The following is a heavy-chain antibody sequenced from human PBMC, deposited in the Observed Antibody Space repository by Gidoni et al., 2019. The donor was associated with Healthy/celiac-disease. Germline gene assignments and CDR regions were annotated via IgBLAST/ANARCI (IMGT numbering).Heavy chain of an antibody. D-gene: IGHD1-26*01. J-gene: IGHJ5*02. CDR3: ARGAATGGAGKGKWELVP. CDR2: INHSGST. V-gene: IGHV4-34*01. Sequence: TPGKGLEWIGEINHSGSTNYNPSLKSRVTIAVDTSKNQFSLKLSSVTGADTAVYYCARGAATGGAGKGKWELVPWGQGTLVTVSS.